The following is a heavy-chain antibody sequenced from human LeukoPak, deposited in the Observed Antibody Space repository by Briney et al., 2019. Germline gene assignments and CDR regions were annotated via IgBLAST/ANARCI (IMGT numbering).Heavy chain of an antibody. CDR1: GGSISSSNW. J-gene: IGHJ4*02. CDR2: IYHSGST. Sequence: SGTLSLTCAVSGGSISSSNWWSWVRQPPGKGLEWIGEIYHSGSTNYNPSLKSRVTISVDKSKNQFSLKLSSVTAADTAVYYCARRRASSCYGLTFDYWGQGTLVTVSS. D-gene: IGHD6-13*01. CDR3: ARRRASSCYGLTFDY. V-gene: IGHV4-4*02.